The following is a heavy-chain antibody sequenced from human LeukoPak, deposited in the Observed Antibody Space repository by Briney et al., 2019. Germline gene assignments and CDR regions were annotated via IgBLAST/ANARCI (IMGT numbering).Heavy chain of an antibody. D-gene: IGHD2-15*01. V-gene: IGHV4-4*07. Sequence: PSETLSLTCTVSGGSISSYYWSWIRQPAGKGLEWIGRIYTSGSTNYNPSLKSRATMSVDTSKNQFSLKLSSVTAADTAVYYCARVGYCSGGSCYGLDYWGQGTLVTVSS. J-gene: IGHJ4*02. CDR1: GGSISSYY. CDR3: ARVGYCSGGSCYGLDY. CDR2: IYTSGST.